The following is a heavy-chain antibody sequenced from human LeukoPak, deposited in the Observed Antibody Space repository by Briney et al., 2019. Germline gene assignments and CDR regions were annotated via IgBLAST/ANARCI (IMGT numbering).Heavy chain of an antibody. CDR1: GGSISSSNW. D-gene: IGHD2-15*01. Sequence: PSGTLSLTCAVSGGSISSSNWWSWVRQPPGKGLEWIGEIYHSGSTNYNPSLKSRVTISVDTSKNQFSLKLSSVTAADTAVYYCARVLPRYYYYMDVWGKGTTVTVSS. CDR3: ARVLPRYYYYMDV. J-gene: IGHJ6*03. V-gene: IGHV4-4*02. CDR2: IYHSGST.